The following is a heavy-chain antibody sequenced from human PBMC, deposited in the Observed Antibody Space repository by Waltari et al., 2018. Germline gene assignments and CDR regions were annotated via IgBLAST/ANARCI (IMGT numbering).Heavy chain of an antibody. V-gene: IGHV4-34*02. CDR2: INDSGRT. D-gene: IGHD3-3*01. CDR1: GGSISGYH. CDR3: ARVFGYYYYYMDV. J-gene: IGHJ6*03. Sequence: QVQLQQWGAGPLTPSETLSLTWDVCGGSISGYHWTWIRQPPGKGLEWIGEINDSGRTTYNPSLESRVTVSIDTANNQFSLRVRSVTAADTAVYYCARVFGYYYYYMDVWGKGTTVTISS.